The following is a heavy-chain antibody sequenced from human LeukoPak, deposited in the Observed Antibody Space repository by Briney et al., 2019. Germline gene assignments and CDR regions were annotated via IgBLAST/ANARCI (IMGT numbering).Heavy chain of an antibody. Sequence: SETLSLTCAVYGGSFSGYYWSWIRQPPGKGLEWIGEINHSGSTNYNPSLKSRVTISVDTSKNQFSLKLSSVTAADTAVYYCARAIRYYYYMDVWGKGTTVTVSS. J-gene: IGHJ6*03. CDR2: INHSGST. CDR1: GGSFSGYY. CDR3: ARAIRYYYYMDV. V-gene: IGHV4-34*01.